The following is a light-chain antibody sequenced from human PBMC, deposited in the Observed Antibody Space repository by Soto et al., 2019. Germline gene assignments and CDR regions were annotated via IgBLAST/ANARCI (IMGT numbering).Light chain of an antibody. CDR3: QQLNSYPVT. J-gene: IGKJ5*01. V-gene: IGKV1-9*01. CDR2: AAS. CDR1: QGISSY. Sequence: DIQLTPSPSFLSASVGDRVPITFPASQGISSYLAWYQQKPGKAPKLLIYAASTLQSGVPSRFSGSGSGTEFTLTISSLQPEDFSTYYCQQLNSYPVTFGQGTRLEIK.